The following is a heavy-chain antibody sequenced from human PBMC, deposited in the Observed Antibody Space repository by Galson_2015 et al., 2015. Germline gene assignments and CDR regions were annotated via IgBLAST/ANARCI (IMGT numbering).Heavy chain of an antibody. V-gene: IGHV1-3*01. CDR2: INAGNGNT. CDR1: GYTFTSYA. Sequence: SVKVSCKASGYTFTSYAMHWVRQAPGQRLEWMGWINAGNGNTKYSQKFQGRVTITRDTSASTAYMELSSLRSEDTAVYYCARDNPTMVRGVNGGDFDYWGQGTLVTVSS. CDR3: ARDNPTMVRGVNGGDFDY. J-gene: IGHJ4*02. D-gene: IGHD3-10*01.